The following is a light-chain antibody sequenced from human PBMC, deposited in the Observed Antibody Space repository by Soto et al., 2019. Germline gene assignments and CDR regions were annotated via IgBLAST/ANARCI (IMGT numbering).Light chain of an antibody. Sequence: ETVMTQSPATLSVSPGERATLSCRASQSVSSNLAWYQQKPGQPPRLLIYGASTRATGIPARFSGNGSGTELTLTISSLQSEDFAVYYCEQYNNWTPLTFGGGTKVEIK. CDR3: EQYNNWTPLT. CDR1: QSVSSN. J-gene: IGKJ4*01. V-gene: IGKV3D-15*01. CDR2: GAS.